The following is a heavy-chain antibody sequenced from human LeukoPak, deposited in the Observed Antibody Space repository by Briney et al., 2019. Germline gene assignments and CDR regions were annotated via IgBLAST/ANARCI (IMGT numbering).Heavy chain of an antibody. J-gene: IGHJ6*03. CDR1: GYTFTSYG. CDR2: ISAYNGNT. D-gene: IGHD1-7*01. V-gene: IGHV1-18*01. Sequence: ASVKVSCKASGYTFTSYGISWVRQAPGQGLEWMGWISAYNGNTNYAQKLQGRVTMTTDTSTSTAYMELRSLRSDDTAVYYCARDLGTGTTNYYYYMDVWGKGTTVTVSS. CDR3: ARDLGTGTTNYYYYMDV.